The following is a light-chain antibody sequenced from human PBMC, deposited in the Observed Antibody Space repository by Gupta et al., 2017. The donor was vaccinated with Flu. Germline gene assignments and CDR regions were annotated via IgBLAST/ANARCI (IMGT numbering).Light chain of an antibody. Sequence: QSLLTQPSPVSPASGQSAPISCSGSSSNIGINPVSWYRQVPGAAPKLLIYGNEKRPSGIPDRFSGARSGTSATLAISGLQTEDEADYYCGAWDDNLSGWVFGRGTKLTVL. CDR1: SSNIGINP. J-gene: IGLJ3*02. CDR3: GAWDDNLSGWV. CDR2: GNE. V-gene: IGLV1-51*02.